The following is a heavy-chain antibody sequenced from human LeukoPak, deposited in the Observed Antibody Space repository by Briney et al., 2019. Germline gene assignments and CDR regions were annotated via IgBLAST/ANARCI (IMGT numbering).Heavy chain of an antibody. J-gene: IGHJ5*02. CDR3: ARARVTIFGVVIQPSNWFDP. D-gene: IGHD3-3*01. CDR1: GGSFSGYY. Sequence: SETLSLTCAVYGGSFSGYYWSWIRQPPGKGLEWIGEINHSGSTNYNPSLKSRVTISVDTSKNQFSLKLSSVTAADTAVYYCARARVTIFGVVIQPSNWFDPWGQGTLVTVSS. CDR2: INHSGST. V-gene: IGHV4-34*01.